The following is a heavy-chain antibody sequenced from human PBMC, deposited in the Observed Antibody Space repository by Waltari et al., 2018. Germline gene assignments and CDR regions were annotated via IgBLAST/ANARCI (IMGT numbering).Heavy chain of an antibody. V-gene: IGHV3-74*01. CDR2: FSFDGSYK. D-gene: IGHD3-16*01. Sequence: DVQLVESGGGLVQPGGSLRLSCTAPGFTFRTYWMPWVRQTPENGLVWAFLFSFDGSYKAYADTARGRFTISRDNARNTLYLQMDRLRVEDAALYFCVRGNPAATVPGAVGLDRWGQGTLVTVSS. CDR3: VRGNPAATVPGAVGLDR. CDR1: GFTFRTYW. J-gene: IGHJ5*02.